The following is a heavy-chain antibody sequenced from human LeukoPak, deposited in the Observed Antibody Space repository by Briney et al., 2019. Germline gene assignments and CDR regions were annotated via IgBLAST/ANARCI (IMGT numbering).Heavy chain of an antibody. J-gene: IGHJ4*02. CDR2: IYYSGST. Sequence: SETLSLTCSVSGGSISSSSYYWGWIRQPPGKGLEWIGNIYYSGSTYYNPSLRSRVTISVDTSKNQFSLRLNSVTAADTAVYHCARQAYGSGSYYNFDYWGQGTLVTVSS. CDR3: ARQAYGSGSYYNFDY. V-gene: IGHV4-39*01. CDR1: GGSISSSSYY. D-gene: IGHD3-10*01.